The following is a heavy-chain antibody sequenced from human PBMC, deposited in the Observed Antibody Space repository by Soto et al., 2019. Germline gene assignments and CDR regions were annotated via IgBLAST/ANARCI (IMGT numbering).Heavy chain of an antibody. CDR1: GFTFSSYS. CDR3: ATPTVTSSGYIIDY. CDR2: ISSSSSYI. J-gene: IGHJ4*02. V-gene: IGHV3-21*01. Sequence: GGSLRLSCAASGFTFSSYSMNWVRQAPGKGLEWVSSISSSSSYIYYADSVKGRFTISRDNAKNSLYLQMNSLRAEDTAVYYCATPTVTSSGYIIDYWGQGTLVTVSS. D-gene: IGHD3-22*01.